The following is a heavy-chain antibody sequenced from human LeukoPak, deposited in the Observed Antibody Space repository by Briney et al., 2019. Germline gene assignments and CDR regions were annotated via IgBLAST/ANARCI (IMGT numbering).Heavy chain of an antibody. CDR3: ALGGIAVAPPRNWLDP. D-gene: IGHD6-19*01. CDR2: INPNSGGT. V-gene: IGHV1-2*02. CDR1: GYTFTGYY. J-gene: IGHJ5*02. Sequence: ASVKVSCKASGYTFTGYYMHWVRQAPGQGLEWMGCINPNSGGTNYAQNFQGRVTMTRDTSISTAYMELTRLTSDDTAVYFCALGGIAVAPPRNWLDPWGQGTLVTVPS.